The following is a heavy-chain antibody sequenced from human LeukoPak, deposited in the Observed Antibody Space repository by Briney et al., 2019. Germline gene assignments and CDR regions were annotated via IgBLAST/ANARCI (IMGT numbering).Heavy chain of an antibody. D-gene: IGHD6-19*01. CDR3: AKGEAVAGEFQH. CDR1: GFTFSSYA. J-gene: IGHJ1*01. V-gene: IGHV3-23*01. CDR2: IIGSGGST. Sequence: GGSLRLSCAASGFTFSSYAMSWVRQAPGKGLEWVSTIIGSGGSTYYADSVKGRFTISRDNSKNTLYLQMNSLRAEDTAVYYCAKGEAVAGEFQHWGQGTLVTVSS.